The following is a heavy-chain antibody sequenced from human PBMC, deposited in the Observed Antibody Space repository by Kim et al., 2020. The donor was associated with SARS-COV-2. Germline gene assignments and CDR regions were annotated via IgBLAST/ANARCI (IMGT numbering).Heavy chain of an antibody. D-gene: IGHD2-21*01. J-gene: IGHJ3*01. Sequence: GGSLRLSCAASGFTFSDYYMSWIRQAPGKGLEWVSYISSTGPTIYYTDSVKGRFTISRDNAKNSLNLQMNSLRAEDTAVYYCARDCGGDCSTADAFDLWGQGTGVTVSS. CDR2: ISSTGPTI. CDR3: ARDCGGDCSTADAFDL. V-gene: IGHV3-11*01. CDR1: GFTFSDYY.